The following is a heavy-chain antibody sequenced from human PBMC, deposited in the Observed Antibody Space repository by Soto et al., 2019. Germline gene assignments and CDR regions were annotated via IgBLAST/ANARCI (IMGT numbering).Heavy chain of an antibody. CDR2: IVPIYRTA. CDR1: GGTFSSYR. Sequence: SVKVSCKASGGTFSSYRFNWVRQARGQGLEWLGGIVPIYRTADYAQKFQGRVTITADESTRTVYMELSSLKSQDTALYYCARDSGAKLSSSWGQGTQVTVSS. J-gene: IGHJ4*02. D-gene: IGHD6-13*01. CDR3: ARDSGAKLSSS. V-gene: IGHV1-69*13.